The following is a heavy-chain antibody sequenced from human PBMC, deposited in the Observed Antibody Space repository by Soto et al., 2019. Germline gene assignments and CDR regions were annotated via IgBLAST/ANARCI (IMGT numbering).Heavy chain of an antibody. Sequence: SETLSLTCTVSGGSISSGDYYWSWIRQPPGKGLEWIGYIYYSGSTNYNPSLKSRVTISVDTSKNQFSLKLSSVTAADTAVYYCARGRPYYYDSSGSPIDYWGQGTLVTVSS. CDR3: ARGRPYYYDSSGSPIDY. CDR1: GGSISSGDYY. V-gene: IGHV4-30-4*01. J-gene: IGHJ4*02. D-gene: IGHD3-22*01. CDR2: IYYSGST.